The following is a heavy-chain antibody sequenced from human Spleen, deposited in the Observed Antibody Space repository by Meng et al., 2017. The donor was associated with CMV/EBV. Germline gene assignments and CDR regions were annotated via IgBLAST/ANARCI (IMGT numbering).Heavy chain of an antibody. CDR3: ASYCSDGICHSGYGMDV. CDR1: GYTFTTYY. D-gene: IGHD2-15*01. V-gene: IGHV1-46*01. CDR2: IDPSGGDT. J-gene: IGHJ6*02. Sequence: ASVKVSCKASGYTFTTYYMHWVRQAPGQGLEWMGIIDPSGGDTTYAQKFQGRVTMTRDTSTSTVYMEVNSLRSEDTAVYYCASYCSDGICHSGYGMDVWGQGTTVTVSS.